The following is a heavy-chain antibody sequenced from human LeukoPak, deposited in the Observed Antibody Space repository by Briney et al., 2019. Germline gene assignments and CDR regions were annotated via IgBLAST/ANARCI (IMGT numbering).Heavy chain of an antibody. CDR2: IRYDGSNK. J-gene: IGHJ6*03. CDR1: GFTFSNYG. V-gene: IGHV3-30*02. D-gene: IGHD3-10*01. Sequence: PGGSLRLSCAASGFTFSNYGMHWVRQAPGKGLEWVTFIRYDGSNKYYADSVKGRFTISRDNSKNTLYLQMNSLRAEDTAVYYCAKAPMVRGVIEYYYYYMDVWGKGNTVTVSS. CDR3: AKAPMVRGVIEYYYYYMDV.